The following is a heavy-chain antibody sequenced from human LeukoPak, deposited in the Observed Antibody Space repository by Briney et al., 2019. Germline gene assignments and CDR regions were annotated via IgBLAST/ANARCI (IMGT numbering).Heavy chain of an antibody. V-gene: IGHV3-48*01. CDR2: ISAGSGTI. D-gene: IGHD5-24*01. Sequence: GGSLRLSCAASGLTFSSYSMNWVRQAPGKGLEWVSYISAGSGTIYYSDSVKGRFTISRDNAKNSLYLQMNSLRAEDTAVYYCARGSSEGDGYVYYFDYWGQGTLVTVSS. J-gene: IGHJ4*02. CDR1: GLTFSSYS. CDR3: ARGSSEGDGYVYYFDY.